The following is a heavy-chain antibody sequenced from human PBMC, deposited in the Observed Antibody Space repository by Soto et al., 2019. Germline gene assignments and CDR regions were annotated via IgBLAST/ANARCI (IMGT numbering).Heavy chain of an antibody. Sequence: GGSLRLSCAASGVTFSNFAMHWVRQAPGKGLEWVAVMSHDGRNSYYAESVKGRFTVSRDNSKNKLYLQLTRLRAEDTAGYYFSKEGFYRSSSNLPSWGGGQGNLVIVS. CDR2: MSHDGRNS. D-gene: IGHD6-6*01. J-gene: IGHJ4*02. CDR1: GVTFSNFA. CDR3: SKEGFYRSSSNLPSWG. V-gene: IGHV3-30-3*01.